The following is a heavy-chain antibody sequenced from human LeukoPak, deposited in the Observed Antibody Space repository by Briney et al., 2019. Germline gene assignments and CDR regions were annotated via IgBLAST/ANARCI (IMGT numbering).Heavy chain of an antibody. Sequence: GGSLRLSCAASGFTFSSYGMHWARQAPGKGLEWAAFIRYDGSNKYYADSVKGRFTISRDNSKNTLYLQMNSLRAEDTAVYYCATLGPTVTPYYFDYWGQGTLVTVSS. CDR2: IRYDGSNK. J-gene: IGHJ4*02. CDR1: GFTFSSYG. D-gene: IGHD4-17*01. V-gene: IGHV3-30*02. CDR3: ATLGPTVTPYYFDY.